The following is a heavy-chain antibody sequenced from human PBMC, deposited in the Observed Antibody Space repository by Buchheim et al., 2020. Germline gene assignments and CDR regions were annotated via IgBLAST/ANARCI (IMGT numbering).Heavy chain of an antibody. V-gene: IGHV5-10-1*01. CDR3: ARLAYTSSPSYYLDV. CDR2: IDPSDSYT. D-gene: IGHD6-13*01. J-gene: IGHJ6*03. Sequence: EVQLVQSGAEVKKPGESLRISCKGSEYSFTSYWIIWVRQMPGKGLEWMGRIDPSDSYTNYSPSFQGHVTISVDKSITTAYLQWSSLRASDTAMYYCARLAYTSSPSYYLDVWGKGTT. CDR1: EYSFTSYW.